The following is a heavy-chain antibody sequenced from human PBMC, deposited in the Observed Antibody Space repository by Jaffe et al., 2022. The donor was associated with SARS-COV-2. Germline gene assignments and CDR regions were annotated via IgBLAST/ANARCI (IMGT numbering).Heavy chain of an antibody. Sequence: EVQLVESGGGLVQPGGSLRLSCAASGFTFSSYDMHWVRQATGKGLEWVSAIGTAGDTYYPGSVKGRFTISRENAKNSLYLQMNSLRAGDTAVYYCARGVLRFLEWLGEEVDNDAFDIWGQGTMVTVSS. J-gene: IGHJ3*02. D-gene: IGHD3-3*01. CDR1: GFTFSSYD. CDR3: ARGVLRFLEWLGEEVDNDAFDI. CDR2: IGTAGDT. V-gene: IGHV3-13*01.